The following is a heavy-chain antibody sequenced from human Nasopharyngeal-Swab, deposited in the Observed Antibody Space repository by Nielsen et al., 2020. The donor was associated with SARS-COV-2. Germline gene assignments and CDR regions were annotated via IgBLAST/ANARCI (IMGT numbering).Heavy chain of an antibody. Sequence: GGSLRLSCAASGFTFNNYNFNWVRQAPGKGLEWVSSISSSSSYIYYADSVKGRFTISRDNAKNSLYLQMNSLRAEDTAVYYCARDGLDYDFWSAYCTDVWGQGTTVTVSS. J-gene: IGHJ6*02. V-gene: IGHV3-21*01. CDR3: ARDGLDYDFWSAYCTDV. D-gene: IGHD3-3*01. CDR1: GFTFNNYN. CDR2: ISSSSSYI.